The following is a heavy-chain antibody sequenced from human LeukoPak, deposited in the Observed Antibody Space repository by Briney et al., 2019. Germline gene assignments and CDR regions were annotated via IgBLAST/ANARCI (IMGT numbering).Heavy chain of an antibody. CDR1: GFTFSSYS. J-gene: IGHJ4*02. CDR3: ARVGCSSTSCYVDY. V-gene: IGHV3-21*01. Sequence: GGSLRLSCAASGFTFSSYSMNWVRQAPGKGLEWVSSISSSSSYIYYADSVKGRFTISRDNAKNSLYLQMNSLRAEDTAVYYCARVGCSSTSCYVDYWGQGTLVTVSP. CDR2: ISSSSSYI. D-gene: IGHD2-2*01.